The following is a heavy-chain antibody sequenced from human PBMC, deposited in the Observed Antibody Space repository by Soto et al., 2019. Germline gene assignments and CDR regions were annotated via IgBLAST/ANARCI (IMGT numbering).Heavy chain of an antibody. CDR3: ARGPYRPLGSFDI. J-gene: IGHJ3*02. Sequence: QVPLVESGGGLVKPGGSLRLSCAASGFTFSDYYMSWIRRAPGRGLEWISYISNSGSTIYYADSVKGRFTISRDNAQNSLYLQMNSLRAEDTAMYYCARGPYRPLGSFDIWGQGTMVTVSS. CDR1: GFTFSDYY. CDR2: ISNSGSTI. V-gene: IGHV3-11*01. D-gene: IGHD3-16*02.